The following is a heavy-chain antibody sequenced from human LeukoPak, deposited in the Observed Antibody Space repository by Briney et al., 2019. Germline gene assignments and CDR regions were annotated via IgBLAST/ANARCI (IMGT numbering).Heavy chain of an antibody. J-gene: IGHJ3*02. CDR2: IYYSGST. V-gene: IGHV4-59*01. Sequence: PSETLSLTCTVSGGSISSYYWSWIRQPAGKGLEWIGYIYYSGSTNYNPSLKSRVTISVDTSKNQFSLKLSSVTAADTAVYYCAAVASDHYLDSSGYFLPAFDIWGQGTMVTVSS. D-gene: IGHD3-22*01. CDR3: AAVASDHYLDSSGYFLPAFDI. CDR1: GGSISSYY.